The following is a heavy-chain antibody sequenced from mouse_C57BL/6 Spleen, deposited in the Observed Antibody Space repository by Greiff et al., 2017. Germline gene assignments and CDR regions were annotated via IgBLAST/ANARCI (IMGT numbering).Heavy chain of an antibody. J-gene: IGHJ2*01. Sequence: VQLQQSGAELVKPGASVKISCKASGYAFSSYWMNWVKQRPGKGLEWIGQIYPGDGDTNYNGKFKGKATLTADKSSSTAYMQLSSLTSEDSAVYFCAREADYYGSSDYWGQGTTLTVSS. D-gene: IGHD1-1*01. CDR3: AREADYYGSSDY. CDR2: IYPGDGDT. V-gene: IGHV1-80*01. CDR1: GYAFSSYW.